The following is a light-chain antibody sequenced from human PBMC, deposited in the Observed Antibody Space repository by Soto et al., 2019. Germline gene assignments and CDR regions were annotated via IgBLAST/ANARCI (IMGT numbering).Light chain of an antibody. Sequence: QSALTQPASVSGSPGQSSTISCTGTTSDVGGYNYVSWYQQHPGKALKLMIYDVSNRPSGVSNRFSGSKSGNTASLTISGLQAEDEADYYCSSYTSSSTYVVFGGGTKLTVL. CDR1: TSDVGGYNY. CDR3: SSYTSSSTYVV. V-gene: IGLV2-14*01. J-gene: IGLJ2*01. CDR2: DVS.